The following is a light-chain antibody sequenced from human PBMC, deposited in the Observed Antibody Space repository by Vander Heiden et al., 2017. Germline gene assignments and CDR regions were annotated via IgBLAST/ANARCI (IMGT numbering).Light chain of an antibody. CDR2: STN. V-gene: IGLV8-61*01. CDR1: SGSVYTSYY. J-gene: IGLJ3*02. CDR3: VLYMGSGISV. Sequence: QTVVTQKPPLSVSPGGTVTLTSGLSSGSVYTSYYPSWDQQTPGQAPRTLIYSTNTRSSGVPDRFSGSILGNKAALTITGAQADDESDYYCVLYMGSGISVFGGGTKLTVL.